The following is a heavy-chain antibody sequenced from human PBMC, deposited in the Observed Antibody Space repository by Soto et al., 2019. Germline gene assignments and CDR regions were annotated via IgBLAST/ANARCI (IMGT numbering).Heavy chain of an antibody. CDR2: IYYSGST. V-gene: IGHV4-31*03. D-gene: IGHD5-12*01. CDR3: ARKDSGYADYMDV. J-gene: IGHJ6*03. CDR1: GGSISSGGYY. Sequence: QVQLQESGPGLVKPSQTLSLTCIVSGGSISSGGYYWSWIRQHPGKGLEWIGYIYYSGSTYYNPSLKSRVTMSVDTSENQFSLRLSSVTAADTAVYYCARKDSGYADYMDVWGKGTTVTVSS.